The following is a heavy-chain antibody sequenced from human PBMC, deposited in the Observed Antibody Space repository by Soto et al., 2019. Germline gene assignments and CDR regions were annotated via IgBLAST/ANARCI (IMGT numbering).Heavy chain of an antibody. J-gene: IGHJ4*02. CDR2: IYYSGST. V-gene: IGHV4-39*01. CDR3: ARQPWGSDLYYFDY. Sequence: QLQLQESGPGLVKPSETLSLTCTVSGGSISSSSYYWGWIRQPPGKGLEWIGSIYYSGSTYYNPYLKSRVTISVDTSKNQFSLKLSSVTAADTAVYYCARQPWGSDLYYFDYWGQGTLVTVSS. CDR1: GGSISSSSYY. D-gene: IGHD3-10*01.